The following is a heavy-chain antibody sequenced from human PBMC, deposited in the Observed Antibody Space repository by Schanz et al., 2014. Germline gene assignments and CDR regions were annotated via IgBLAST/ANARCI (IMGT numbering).Heavy chain of an antibody. CDR2: IKQDGSEK. V-gene: IGHV3-7*04. J-gene: IGHJ4*02. CDR3: ARDNYYGSGSCAY. D-gene: IGHD3-10*01. CDR1: GFTFSKYW. Sequence: EVQLLDSGGDLVQPGGSLRLSCGGSGFTFSKYWMSWVRQAPGKGLEWVANIKQDGSEKYYVDAVKGRFTISRDNAKNSMYLHMKSLRGEDTAVYYCARDNYYGSGSCAYWGQGTLVTVSS.